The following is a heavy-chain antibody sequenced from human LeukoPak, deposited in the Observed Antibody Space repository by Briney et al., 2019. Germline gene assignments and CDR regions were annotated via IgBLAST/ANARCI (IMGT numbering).Heavy chain of an antibody. J-gene: IGHJ4*02. CDR2: IYHSGTT. CDR1: GYSISSGYY. CDR3: ARGDIVVVPAAIPVDFDY. D-gene: IGHD2-2*02. V-gene: IGHV4-38-2*01. Sequence: SETLSLTCAVSGYSISSGYYWGWIRQPPGKGLEWIGSIYHSGTTYYNPSLKSRVTISVDTSKNQFSLKLSSVTAADTAVYYCARGDIVVVPAAIPVDFDYWGQGTLVTVSS.